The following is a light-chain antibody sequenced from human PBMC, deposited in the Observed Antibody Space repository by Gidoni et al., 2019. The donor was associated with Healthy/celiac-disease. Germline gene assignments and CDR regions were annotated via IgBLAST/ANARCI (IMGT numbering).Light chain of an antibody. CDR1: QSVSSY. J-gene: IGKJ3*01. CDR3: QQRSNAFT. CDR2: DAS. Sequence: EIVLTQSPATLSLSPGERATLSCRASQSVSSYLAWYQQKPGQAPRLLIYDASNRAPGIPARFSGSGSGTDFTLTLSSLEPEDFAVYYCQQRSNAFTFGPGTKVEIK. V-gene: IGKV3-11*01.